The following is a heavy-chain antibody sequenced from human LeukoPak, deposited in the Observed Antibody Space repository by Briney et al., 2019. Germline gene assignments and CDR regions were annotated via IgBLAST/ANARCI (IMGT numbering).Heavy chain of an antibody. D-gene: IGHD6-19*01. J-gene: IGHJ4*02. CDR2: ILGDGAPS. CDR1: GFTFSSYP. CDR3: ARDTSSGWSFDQ. V-gene: IGHV3-64*01. Sequence: GGSLRLSCVASGFTFSSYPMHWVRQAPGKGLEFVSSILGDGAPSAYANSVEGRFTISRDNSKNTLYLQMGSLRAEDMGVYYCARDTSSGWSFDQWGQGTLVTVSS.